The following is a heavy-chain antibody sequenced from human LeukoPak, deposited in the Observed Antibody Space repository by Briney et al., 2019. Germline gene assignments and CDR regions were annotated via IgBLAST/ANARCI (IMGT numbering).Heavy chain of an antibody. J-gene: IGHJ4*02. CDR3: ARDGSSMGTNFDY. V-gene: IGHV3-21*01. D-gene: IGHD1-7*01. CDR1: GFTFSSYS. CDR2: ISPSSSYI. Sequence: PGGSLRLSCAASGFTFSSYSMHWVRQAPGKGLEWVSSISPSSSYIYYADSVKGRFTISRDNAKNSLYLQVNSLRAEDTAVYYCARDGSSMGTNFDYWGQGTLVTVSS.